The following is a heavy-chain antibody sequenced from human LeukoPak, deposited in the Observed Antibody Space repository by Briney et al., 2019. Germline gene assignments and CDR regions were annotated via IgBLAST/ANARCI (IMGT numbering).Heavy chain of an antibody. CDR1: GFTFSGSA. CDR2: IRSKANSYAT. CDR3: TRHDVDTMGIDY. Sequence: GGSLRLSCAASGFTFSGSAMHWVRQASGKGLEWVGRIRSKANSYATAYAASVKGRFTISRDDSKNTAYLQMNSLKTEDTAVYYCTRHDVDTMGIDYWGQGTLVTVSS. J-gene: IGHJ4*02. V-gene: IGHV3-73*01. D-gene: IGHD7-27*01.